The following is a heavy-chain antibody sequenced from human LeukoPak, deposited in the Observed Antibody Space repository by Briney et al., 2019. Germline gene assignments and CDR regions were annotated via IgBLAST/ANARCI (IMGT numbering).Heavy chain of an antibody. CDR1: GFNLSSYA. CDR3: VKGAHYDILTGYRLLKVDP. Sequence: GGPLRLFRSASGFNLSSYALSLVRQAPWKGPEGVSAIRGSCGNSFYADSVKGRFTISRDKSKNTLYLQMDSLRAEDTAVYYCVKGAHYDILTGYRLLKVDPWGQGTLVIVSS. CDR2: IRGSCGNS. J-gene: IGHJ5*02. V-gene: IGHV3-23*01. D-gene: IGHD3-9*01.